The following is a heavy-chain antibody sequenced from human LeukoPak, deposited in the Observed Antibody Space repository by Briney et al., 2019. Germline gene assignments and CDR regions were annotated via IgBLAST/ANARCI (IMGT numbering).Heavy chain of an antibody. Sequence: PGRSLRLSCAASGFTFSSYGMHWVRQAPGKGLEWVALIWFDGSNKYYADSVQGRFTISRDNSKNTLYLQMGSLRGEDMAVYYCAKVGSGWPGYYFDYWGQGTLVTVSS. CDR3: AKVGSGWPGYYFDY. CDR2: IWFDGSNK. D-gene: IGHD6-19*01. CDR1: GFTFSSYG. V-gene: IGHV3-33*06. J-gene: IGHJ4*02.